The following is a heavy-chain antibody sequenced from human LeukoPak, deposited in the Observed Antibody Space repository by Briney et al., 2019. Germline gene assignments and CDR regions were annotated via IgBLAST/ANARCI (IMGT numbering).Heavy chain of an antibody. D-gene: IGHD2-8*01. J-gene: IGHJ4*02. CDR2: VSYSGST. CDR3: ARHPELYFLDY. Sequence: SETLCLTCTVSGVSISSYCLSWIRQPPGKGLEWVGYVSYSGSTNYHPSHKSRVTISADTSKNQVSLTLSSVTAADTAVYYCARHPELYFLDYWGQGTLVTVSS. V-gene: IGHV4-59*08. CDR1: GVSISSYC.